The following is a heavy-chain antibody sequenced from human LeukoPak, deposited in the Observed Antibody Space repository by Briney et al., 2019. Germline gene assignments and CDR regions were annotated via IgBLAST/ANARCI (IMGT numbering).Heavy chain of an antibody. CDR1: GFTFSSYW. J-gene: IGHJ6*02. Sequence: PGGSLRLSCAASGFTFSSYWMHWFRQTPGKGLVWVSRIHSDGSRTNYADSVKGRFTISRDNAKNTMYLQMNSLRAEDTAVYYCARGVTGVLSGLYGMDVWGQGTTVTVSS. CDR3: ARGVTGVLSGLYGMDV. D-gene: IGHD1-20*01. V-gene: IGHV3-74*01. CDR2: IHSDGSRT.